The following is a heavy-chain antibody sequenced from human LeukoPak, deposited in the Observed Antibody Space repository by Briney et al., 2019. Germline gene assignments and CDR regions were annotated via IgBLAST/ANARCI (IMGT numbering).Heavy chain of an antibody. CDR2: ISDTGTS. J-gene: IGHJ4*02. CDR3: ARTRTYLDY. D-gene: IGHD1-7*01. V-gene: IGHV4-59*01. CDR1: GGSISGYY. Sequence: SETLSLTCIVSGGSISGYYWSWIRQPPGRGLEWIGYISDTGTSIYNPSLKNRLSMLVDTSKNHFYLNLTSVTAADAAIYYCARTRTYLDYWGQGALVTVSS.